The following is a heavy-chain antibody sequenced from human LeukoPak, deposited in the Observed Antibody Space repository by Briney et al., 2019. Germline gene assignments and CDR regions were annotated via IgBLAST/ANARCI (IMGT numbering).Heavy chain of an antibody. CDR1: GGSISSYY. CDR2: IYYSGST. V-gene: IGHV4-59*01. CDR3: ARDPGYSYGIFDY. D-gene: IGHD5-18*01. J-gene: IGHJ4*02. Sequence: SSETLSLTCTVSGGSISSYYWSWIRQPPGKGLEWIGYIYYSGSTNYNPSLKSRVTISVDTSKNQFSLKLSSVTAADTAVYYCARDPGYSYGIFDYWGQGTLVTVSS.